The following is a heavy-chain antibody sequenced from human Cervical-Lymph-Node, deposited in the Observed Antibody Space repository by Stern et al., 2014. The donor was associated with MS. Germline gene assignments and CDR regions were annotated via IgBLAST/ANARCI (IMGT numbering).Heavy chain of an antibody. J-gene: IGHJ4*02. Sequence: VQLVQSGAKVKKPGSSVKVSCKASGGTFNNHVISWVRQARGQGLEWMGGIVPLFGTPDYARKLQGRVTITADKSTSTVHMVLSSLNREDTGIYYCANRDMGYTYGRHDYWGQGTLVTVS. CDR3: ANRDMGYTYGRHDY. V-gene: IGHV1-69*06. CDR1: GGTFNNHV. D-gene: IGHD5-12*01. CDR2: IVPLFGTP.